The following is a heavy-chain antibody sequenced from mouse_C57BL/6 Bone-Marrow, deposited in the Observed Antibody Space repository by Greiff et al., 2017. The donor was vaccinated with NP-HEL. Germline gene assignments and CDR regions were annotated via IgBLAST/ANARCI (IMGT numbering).Heavy chain of an antibody. CDR3: ARGYLRAFDY. Sequence: QVQLKQSGPELVKPGASVKISCKASGYSFTSYYIHWVKQRPGQGLEWIGWIYPGSGNTKYNEKFKGKATLTADTSSSTAYMQLSSLTSEDSAVYYCARGYLRAFDYWGQGTTLTVSS. J-gene: IGHJ2*01. CDR1: GYSFTSYY. D-gene: IGHD2-3*01. CDR2: IYPGSGNT. V-gene: IGHV1-66*01.